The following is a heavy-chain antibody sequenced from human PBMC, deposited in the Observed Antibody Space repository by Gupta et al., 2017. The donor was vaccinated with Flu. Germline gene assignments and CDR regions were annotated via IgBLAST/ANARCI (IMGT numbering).Heavy chain of an antibody. V-gene: IGHV3-33*01. Sequence: QAQLVESGGGVVQPGRSLRLSCAASEFSFSTYAMHWVRQAPGKGLEWVAFIWDDGSNKYYADSVKGRFTISRDNSKNPLFLQMNTLRADDTAIYYCARRGGGSYFGELDFWGRGTLVTVSS. CDR1: EFSFSTYA. J-gene: IGHJ4*02. CDR3: ARRGGGSYFGELDF. CDR2: IWDDGSNK. D-gene: IGHD1-26*01.